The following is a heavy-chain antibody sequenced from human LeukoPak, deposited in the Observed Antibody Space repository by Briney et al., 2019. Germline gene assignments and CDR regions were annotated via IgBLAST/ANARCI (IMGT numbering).Heavy chain of an antibody. D-gene: IGHD3-22*01. Sequence: SETLPHTCTGPRRSISSHHWSSIRQTPAKGQEKIQHNHHSGSTNYNPSLKSRVTISVDTSKNQFSLKLSSVTAADTAVYYCACSVYCHDSSGYYPRGDWYFDLWGGGTLVTVSS. CDR2: NHHSGST. J-gene: IGHJ2*01. CDR3: ACSVYCHDSSGYYPRGDWYFDL. CDR1: RRSISSHH. V-gene: IGHV4-59*11.